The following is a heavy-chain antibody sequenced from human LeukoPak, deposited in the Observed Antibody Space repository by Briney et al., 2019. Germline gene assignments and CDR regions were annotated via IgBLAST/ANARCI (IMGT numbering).Heavy chain of an antibody. V-gene: IGHV1-18*01. D-gene: IGHD2-2*01. J-gene: IGHJ6*03. CDR2: ISAYNGNT. CDR1: GYTFTSYG. CDR3: TRLFCSSTSCHHYYYYMDV. Sequence: ASVKVSCKASGYTFTSYGISWVRQAPGQGLEWMGWISAYNGNTNYAQKLQGRVTMTTDTSTSTAYMELRSLRSDDTAVYYCTRLFCSSTSCHHYYYYMDVWGKGTTVTVSS.